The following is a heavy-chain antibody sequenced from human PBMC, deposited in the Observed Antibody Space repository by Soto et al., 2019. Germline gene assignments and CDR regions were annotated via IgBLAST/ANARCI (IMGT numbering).Heavy chain of an antibody. CDR3: AKSERIYYAPGEVDY. J-gene: IGHJ4*02. Sequence: QVQLVESGGGVVQPGRSLRLSCAASGFTFSSYGMHWVRQAQGKGLEWVAVISYDGSNKYYADSVKGRFTISRDNSKNTLYLQMNSLRAEDTAVYYCAKSERIYYAPGEVDYWGQGTLVTVSS. CDR1: GFTFSSYG. D-gene: IGHD3-10*01. CDR2: ISYDGSNK. V-gene: IGHV3-30*18.